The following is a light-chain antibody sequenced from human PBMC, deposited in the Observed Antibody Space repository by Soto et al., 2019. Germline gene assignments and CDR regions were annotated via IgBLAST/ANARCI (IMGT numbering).Light chain of an antibody. V-gene: IGKV1-39*01. Sequence: DIQITHPPSSLSASVGDRVTITCRASQRVGTYLNWYRQKPGKAPNRLIYGVSSLHSGVPSRFSGSGSDTDFTLTISCLQPEDFVRYYCQETSFKPRTLAQGAKVDI. J-gene: IGKJ1*01. CDR3: QETSFKPRT. CDR1: QRVGTY. CDR2: GVS.